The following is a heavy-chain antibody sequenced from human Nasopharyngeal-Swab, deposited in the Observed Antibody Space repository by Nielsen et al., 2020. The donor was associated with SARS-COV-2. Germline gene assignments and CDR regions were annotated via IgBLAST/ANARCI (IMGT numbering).Heavy chain of an antibody. J-gene: IGHJ4*02. CDR3: ARNGTTYYDFWSGYYYYFDY. D-gene: IGHD3-3*01. CDR2: IKQDGSEK. Sequence: VRQAPGKGLEWVANIKQDGSEKYYVDSVKGRFTISRDNAKNSLYLQMNNLRAEDTAVYYCARNGTTYYDFWSGYYYYFDYWGQGTLVTVSS. V-gene: IGHV3-7*01.